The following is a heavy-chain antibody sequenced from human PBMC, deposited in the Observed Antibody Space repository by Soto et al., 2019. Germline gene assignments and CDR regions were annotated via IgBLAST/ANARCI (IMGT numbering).Heavy chain of an antibody. CDR3: AGQATVPYYYYGMDV. CDR1: GFTFSSYA. D-gene: IGHD4-17*01. J-gene: IGHJ6*02. Sequence: GGSLRLSCAASGFTFSSYAMHWVRQAPGKGLEWVAVISYDGSNKYYADSVKGRFTISRDNSKNTLYLQMNSLRAEDTAVYYCAGQATVPYYYYGMDVWGQGTTVTVSS. CDR2: ISYDGSNK. V-gene: IGHV3-30-3*01.